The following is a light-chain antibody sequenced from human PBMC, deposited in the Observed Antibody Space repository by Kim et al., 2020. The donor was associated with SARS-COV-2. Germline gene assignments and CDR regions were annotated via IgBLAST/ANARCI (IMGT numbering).Light chain of an antibody. CDR2: AAS. CDR1: QTIRTY. V-gene: IGKV1-39*01. Sequence: DIQMTQSPSSLSASVGGRVTITCRSSQTIRTYLNWYQQKPGKAPKLLIFAASSLQSGVPSRFSGSGSGKDFTLTSNSQQPEDFATYYGQQMYSAPCTFRPGTKVDI. J-gene: IGKJ3*01. CDR3: QQMYSAPCT.